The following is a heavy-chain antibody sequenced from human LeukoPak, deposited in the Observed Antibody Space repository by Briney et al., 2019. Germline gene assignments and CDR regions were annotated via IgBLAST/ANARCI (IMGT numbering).Heavy chain of an antibody. J-gene: IGHJ6*03. Sequence: GGSLRLSCAASGFSFSSYSMNWVRQAPGKGLEWVSSISSSSSYIYYADSVKGRFTISRDNAKNSLYLQMNSLRAEDTAVYYCARDSWDSSWLGYYYMDVWGKGTTVTVSS. D-gene: IGHD6-13*01. CDR1: GFSFSSYS. CDR3: ARDSWDSSWLGYYYMDV. CDR2: ISSSSSYI. V-gene: IGHV3-21*01.